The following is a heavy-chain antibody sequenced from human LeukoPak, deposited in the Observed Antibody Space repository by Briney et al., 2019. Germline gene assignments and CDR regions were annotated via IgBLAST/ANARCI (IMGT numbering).Heavy chain of an antibody. CDR1: GFTFSKYG. J-gene: IGHJ6*02. Sequence: GGSLRLSCAASGFTFSKYGMHWVRQAPGKGLEWVAVIWYDGSNKYYADSVKGRFTISRDNAKNSLYLQMNSLRAEDTAVYYCARGEQDIVVVPAAIPYYYYYGMDVWGQGTTVTVSS. CDR2: IWYDGSNK. V-gene: IGHV3-33*01. CDR3: ARGEQDIVVVPAAIPYYYYYGMDV. D-gene: IGHD2-2*02.